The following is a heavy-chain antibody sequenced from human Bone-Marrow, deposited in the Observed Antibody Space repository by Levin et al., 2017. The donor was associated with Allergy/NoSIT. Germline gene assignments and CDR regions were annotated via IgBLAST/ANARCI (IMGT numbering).Heavy chain of an antibody. J-gene: IGHJ4*02. D-gene: IGHD1-14*01. CDR2: IRGNGYPGRR. CDR1: GFTYSDYD. V-gene: IGHV3-49*03. Sequence: GESLKISCAASGFTYSDYDMTWFRQAPGKGLEWVGSIRGNGYPGRREFAASVKGRFNISRDDSKNIVYLHMNNLNTGDTAVYYCSRGPNSRNFDFWGQGTLVSVSS. CDR3: SRGPNSRNFDF.